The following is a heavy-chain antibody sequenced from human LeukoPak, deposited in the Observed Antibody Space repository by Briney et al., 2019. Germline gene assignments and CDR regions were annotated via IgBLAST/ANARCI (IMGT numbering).Heavy chain of an antibody. Sequence: GGSLRLSCAASGFTFSDYDMHWVRQATGKGLEWVSAIGTAGDTYYTGSVKGRFTISRENAKNSLYLQMNSLRAGDTAVYYCARVAKERVGGVYCFHYWGQGTLVTVSS. CDR2: IGTAGDT. D-gene: IGHD1-1*01. CDR3: ARVAKERVGGVYCFHY. V-gene: IGHV3-13*01. J-gene: IGHJ4*02. CDR1: GFTFSDYD.